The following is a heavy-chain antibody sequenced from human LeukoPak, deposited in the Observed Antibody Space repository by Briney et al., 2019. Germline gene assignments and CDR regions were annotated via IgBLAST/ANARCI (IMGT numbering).Heavy chain of an antibody. D-gene: IGHD2-2*01. Sequence: GGSLRLSCAASGFTFSSYAMSWVRQAPGKGLEWVSAISGSGGSTYYADSVKGRFTISRDNSENTLFLQMNSLRAEDTAVYYCAKEPREYCSSTSCPNWFDSWGQGTLVTVSS. V-gene: IGHV3-23*01. J-gene: IGHJ5*01. CDR2: ISGSGGST. CDR3: AKEPREYCSSTSCPNWFDS. CDR1: GFTFSSYA.